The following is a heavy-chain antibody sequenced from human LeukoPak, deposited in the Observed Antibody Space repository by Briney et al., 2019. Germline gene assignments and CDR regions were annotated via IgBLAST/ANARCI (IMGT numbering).Heavy chain of an antibody. Sequence: GGSLRLSCAASGFTVSSNYMSWVRQAPGKGLEWVSIIYSGGSTFYADSVKGRFTISRDNSKNTLYLQMNSLRAEDTAVYYCAKDQGSSWTFDYWGQGTLVTVSS. J-gene: IGHJ4*02. CDR3: AKDQGSSWTFDY. CDR2: IYSGGST. V-gene: IGHV3-53*05. CDR1: GFTVSSNY. D-gene: IGHD6-13*01.